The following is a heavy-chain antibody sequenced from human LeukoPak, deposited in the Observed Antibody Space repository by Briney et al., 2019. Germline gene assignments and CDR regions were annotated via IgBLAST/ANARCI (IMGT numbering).Heavy chain of an antibody. J-gene: IGHJ4*02. CDR3: ARLRPLAYSSSPFFDY. V-gene: IGHV4-59*05. CDR2: IYYSGST. CDR1: GGSISSYY. Sequence: PSETLSLTCTASGGSISSYYWSWIRQPPGKGLEWLGSIYYSGSTYYNPSLKSRVTISVDTSKNQFSLKLSSVTAADTAVYYCARLRPLAYSSSPFFDYWGQGTLVTVSS. D-gene: IGHD6-6*01.